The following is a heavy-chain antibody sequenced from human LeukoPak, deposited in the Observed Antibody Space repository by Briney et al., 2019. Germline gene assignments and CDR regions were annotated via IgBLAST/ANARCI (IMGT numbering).Heavy chain of an antibody. CDR2: ISYDGSNK. D-gene: IGHD3-10*01. CDR1: GFTFSSYE. CDR3: AIKTSEYYYGSGSNFQH. V-gene: IGHV3-30*03. Sequence: GGSLRLSCAASGFTFSSYEMNWVRQAPGKGLEWVAVISYDGSNKYYADSVKGRFTISRDNSKNTLYLQMNSLRAEDTVVYYCAIKTSEYYYGSGSNFQHWGQGTLVTVSS. J-gene: IGHJ1*01.